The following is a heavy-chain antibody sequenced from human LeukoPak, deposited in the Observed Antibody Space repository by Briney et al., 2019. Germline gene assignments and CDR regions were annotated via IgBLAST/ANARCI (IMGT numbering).Heavy chain of an antibody. CDR1: GYTFTSYG. Sequence: ASVKVSCKASGYTFTSYGISWVRQAPGQGLEWMGWISAYNGNTNYAQKLQGRVTMTTDTSTSTAYMELRSLRSDDTAVYYCARVRIVVVVADTFGDWFDPWGQGTLVTASS. CDR2: ISAYNGNT. J-gene: IGHJ5*02. CDR3: ARVRIVVVVADTFGDWFDP. D-gene: IGHD2-15*01. V-gene: IGHV1-18*01.